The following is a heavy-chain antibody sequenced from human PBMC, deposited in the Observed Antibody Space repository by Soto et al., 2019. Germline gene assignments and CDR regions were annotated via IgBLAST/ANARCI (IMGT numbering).Heavy chain of an antibody. J-gene: IGHJ4*02. Sequence: EVQLVESGGGLVQPGGSLRLSCAASGFTFRDNWMSWVRHVPGKGLECVANIKTDGSEKYYVDPVKGRFTLSRDNAKNSLYLQMNSLRAEDTAVYYCATSMGRGGNDYWGQGTLVTVSS. CDR2: IKTDGSEK. D-gene: IGHD3-10*01. V-gene: IGHV3-7*05. CDR3: ATSMGRGGNDY. CDR1: GFTFRDNW.